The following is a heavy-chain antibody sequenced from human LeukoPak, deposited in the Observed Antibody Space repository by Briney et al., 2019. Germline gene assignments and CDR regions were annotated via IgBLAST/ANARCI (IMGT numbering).Heavy chain of an antibody. Sequence: GRSLRLSCAASGFTFSSYGIHWVRQAPGKGLEWVAVISYDGNNKYYADSVKGRFTISRDNSKNTLYLQMNSLRAEDTAAYYCAKEISSWYFGYWGQGTLVTVSS. V-gene: IGHV3-30*18. CDR1: GFTFSSYG. D-gene: IGHD6-6*01. CDR3: AKEISSWYFGY. J-gene: IGHJ4*02. CDR2: ISYDGNNK.